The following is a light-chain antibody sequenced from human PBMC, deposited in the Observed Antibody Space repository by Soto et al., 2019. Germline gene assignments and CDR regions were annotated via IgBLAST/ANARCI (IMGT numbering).Light chain of an antibody. Sequence: EIVLTQSPGTLSLSPGERGTLSCRASQTVSSDYLAWYQQKPGQAPRLIIYGASNRATGIPDRFSGSGSGTDFTLTISRLEPEDFAVYYCQQYGSSLLVTFGGGSKVDIK. CDR2: GAS. CDR1: QTVSSDY. CDR3: QQYGSSLLVT. J-gene: IGKJ4*01. V-gene: IGKV3-20*01.